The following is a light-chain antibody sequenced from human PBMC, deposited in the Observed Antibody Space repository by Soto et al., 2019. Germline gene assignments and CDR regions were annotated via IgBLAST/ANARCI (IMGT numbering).Light chain of an antibody. CDR3: QQYNNWPPWT. CDR1: QGISSN. V-gene: IGKV3-15*01. Sequence: EIVMTQSPATLSVSPGERATLSCRASQGISSNLAWYQQKPGQAPRLLIYGASTRATGIPAAFSGSGSGTEFTLTISSLQSEDFAVYYCQQYNNWPPWTFGQGTRVEI. J-gene: IGKJ1*01. CDR2: GAS.